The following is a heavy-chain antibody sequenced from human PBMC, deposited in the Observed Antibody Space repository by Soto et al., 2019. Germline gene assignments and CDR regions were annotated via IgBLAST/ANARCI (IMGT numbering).Heavy chain of an antibody. J-gene: IGHJ4*02. CDR1: EYTFTSYA. V-gene: IGHV1-3*05. Sequence: QVQLVQSGAEEKKPGASVKVSCKASEYTFTSYAMHWVRQAHGQRLEWMGWINAGNGNTKYSQKFQGRVTITRDTAASTAYMERSSLRSEDTAVYYCVGDTAMDPFGYWGKGTLVTVSS. D-gene: IGHD5-18*01. CDR2: INAGNGNT. CDR3: VGDTAMDPFGY.